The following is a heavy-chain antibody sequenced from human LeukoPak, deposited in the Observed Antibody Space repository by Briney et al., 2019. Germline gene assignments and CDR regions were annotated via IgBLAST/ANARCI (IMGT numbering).Heavy chain of an antibody. V-gene: IGHV3-7*01. CDR2: INQDGSEK. Sequence: GGSLRLSCAASGFTFSGYWMTWVRQAPGKGLEWVASINQDGSEKYYVDSVKGRFTISRDNAKNSLYLQMNSLRAEDTAVYYCAELGITMIGGVWGKGTTVTVSS. CDR3: AELGITMIGGV. CDR1: GFTFSGYW. J-gene: IGHJ6*04. D-gene: IGHD3-10*02.